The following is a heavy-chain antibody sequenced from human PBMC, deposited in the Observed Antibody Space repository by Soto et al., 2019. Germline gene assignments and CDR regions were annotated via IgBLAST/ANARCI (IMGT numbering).Heavy chain of an antibody. Sequence: PGGSLRLSCSASGFDFTSHTMHWVRQAPGKGLEYVAAISSNGHTTYYADSVKGRFAIYRDNSKNTLYLQMSSLRGEDTALYYCVKSDNTVMVYVRSFDYWGQGTLVTVSS. V-gene: IGHV3-64D*08. D-gene: IGHD2-8*01. CDR3: VKSDNTVMVYVRSFDY. J-gene: IGHJ4*02. CDR2: ISSNGHTT. CDR1: GFDFTSHT.